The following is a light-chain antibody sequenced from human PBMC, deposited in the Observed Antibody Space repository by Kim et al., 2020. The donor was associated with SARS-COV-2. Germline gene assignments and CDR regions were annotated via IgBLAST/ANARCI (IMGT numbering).Light chain of an antibody. J-gene: IGKJ1*01. CDR1: PSVINNY. CDR3: QQYGYSST. Sequence: LYPGERATLTCKTTPSVINNYLAWYQQKHGQAPRLVISGVTRRATGIPDRFSGSGSGTDFTLTISRLEPEDFAVYYCQQYGYSSTFGQGTKVDIK. V-gene: IGKV3-20*01. CDR2: GVT.